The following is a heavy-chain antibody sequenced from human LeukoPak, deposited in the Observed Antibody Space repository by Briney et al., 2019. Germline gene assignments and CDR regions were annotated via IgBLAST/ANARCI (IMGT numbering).Heavy chain of an antibody. V-gene: IGHV4-39*07. J-gene: IGHJ6*03. CDR2: IYYSGST. CDR3: AKENREYYYYYMDV. CDR1: GGSISSSSYY. Sequence: SETLSLTCTVSGGSISSSSYYWGWIRQPPGKGLEWIGSIYYSGSTYYNPSLKSRVTISVDKSKNQFSLKLSSVTAADTAVYYCAKENREYYYYYMDVWGKGTTVTVSS.